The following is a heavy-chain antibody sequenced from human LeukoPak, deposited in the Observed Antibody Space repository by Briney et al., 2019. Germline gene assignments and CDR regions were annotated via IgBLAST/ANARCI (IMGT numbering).Heavy chain of an antibody. CDR1: GGSISSGGYY. V-gene: IGHV4-31*03. CDR3: ARHSGGGSGYYYFDY. D-gene: IGHD3-22*01. J-gene: IGHJ4*02. Sequence: SETLSLTCTVSGGSISSGGYYWSWIRQHPGKGLEWIGYIYYSGSTYYNPSLKSRVTISVDTSKNQFSLKLSSVTAADTAVYYCARHSGGGSGYYYFDYWGQGTLVTVSS. CDR2: IYYSGST.